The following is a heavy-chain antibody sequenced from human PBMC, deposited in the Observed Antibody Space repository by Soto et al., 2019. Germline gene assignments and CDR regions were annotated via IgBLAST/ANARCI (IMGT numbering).Heavy chain of an antibody. D-gene: IGHD3-10*01. V-gene: IGHV3-74*01. CDR1: GFLFKMYW. CDR3: TRGPRPISTGTGAY. CDR2: IYNDGTYS. Sequence: EVQLVESGGGLVPPGGSGRLSCGAPGFLFKMYWMHWVRQNPGKGLVGISRIYNDGTYSDYAEPVRGRFTISRDNVNDTLYLQMNNLRAEDSGLYYCTRGPRPISTGTGAYWGQGTQVTVSS. J-gene: IGHJ4*02.